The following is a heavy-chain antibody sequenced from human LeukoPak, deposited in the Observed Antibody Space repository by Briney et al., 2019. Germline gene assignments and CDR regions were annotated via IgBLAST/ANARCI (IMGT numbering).Heavy chain of an antibody. Sequence: GGSLRLSCAASGFTFSRYWMHWVRQAPGKGLVWVSRINGDGSSTSYADSVKGRITISRDNAKNTLYLQMNSLRAEDTAVYYCARDGLQGYCSGGSCYVPGDYWGQGTLVTVSS. D-gene: IGHD2-15*01. CDR1: GFTFSRYW. CDR3: ARDGLQGYCSGGSCYVPGDY. V-gene: IGHV3-74*01. J-gene: IGHJ4*02. CDR2: INGDGSST.